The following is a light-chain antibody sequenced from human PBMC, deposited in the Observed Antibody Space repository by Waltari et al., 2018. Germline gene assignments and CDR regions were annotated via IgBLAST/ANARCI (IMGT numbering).Light chain of an antibody. CDR1: QDITNN. V-gene: IGKV1-33*01. J-gene: IGKJ4*01. CDR2: GAS. CDR3: QHFENLPLT. Sequence: DIQMTQSPSSLSASVGDRVTISCQASQDITNNLNWYQQKPGQAPKLLIYGASTLHTGVPSRFRGRGYGTDFTLIISRLQPEDVATYYCQHFENLPLTFGGGTKVEIK.